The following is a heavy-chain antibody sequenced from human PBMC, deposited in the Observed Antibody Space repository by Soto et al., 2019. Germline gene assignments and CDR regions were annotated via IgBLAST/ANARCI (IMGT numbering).Heavy chain of an antibody. CDR2: INPSGGST. CDR3: ARGERDSSYFGHYGMDV. Sequence: GASVKVSCKASGYTLTSYYMHWVRQAPGQGLEWMGIINPSGGSTSYAQKFQGRVTMTRDTSTSTVYMELSSLRSEDTAVYYCARGERDSSYFGHYGMDVWGQGTTVTVSS. J-gene: IGHJ6*02. D-gene: IGHD6-6*01. CDR1: GYTLTSYY. V-gene: IGHV1-46*01.